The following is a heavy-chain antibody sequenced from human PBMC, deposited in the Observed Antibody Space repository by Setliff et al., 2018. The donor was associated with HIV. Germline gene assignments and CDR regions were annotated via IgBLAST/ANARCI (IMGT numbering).Heavy chain of an antibody. CDR3: VTERCLYQNFES. D-gene: IGHD3-16*01. CDR2: IHIGGNI. Sequence: TLSLTCTVSGGSINSGIYYWTWIRQPAGNGLEWLGRIHIGGNINYNPTLKSRVTMSVDTSKNQFTLILNSVTATDTAIYYCVTERCLYQNFESWGQGTQVTVSS. J-gene: IGHJ4*02. V-gene: IGHV4-61*02. CDR1: GGSINSGIYY.